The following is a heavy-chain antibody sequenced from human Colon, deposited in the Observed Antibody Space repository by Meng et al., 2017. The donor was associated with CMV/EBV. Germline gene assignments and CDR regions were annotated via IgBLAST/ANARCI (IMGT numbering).Heavy chain of an antibody. CDR2: TKQDGTES. V-gene: IGHV3-7*01. Sequence: GGSLRLSCVVSGHTFTTYWMTWVRQAPGTGLERVANTKQDGTESYYADSVKGRFIISRDNRNAALFLQMNSLRVEDTAVYYCAREMGYNWDLGHPYGMDVWGQGTTVTVSS. J-gene: IGHJ6*02. CDR3: AREMGYNWDLGHPYGMDV. CDR1: GHTFTTYW. D-gene: IGHD1-20*01.